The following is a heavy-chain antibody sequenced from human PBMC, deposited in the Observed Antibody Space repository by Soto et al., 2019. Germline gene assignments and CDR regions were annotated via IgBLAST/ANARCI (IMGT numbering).Heavy chain of an antibody. V-gene: IGHV3-7*04. CDR3: VRGVYYDTSGPFSDAFGI. J-gene: IGHJ3*02. Sequence: HPGGSLRLSCAASGFTFSTNWMSWVRQAPGKGLEWVANIKPDGREKWYVDSVKGRFTISRDNAKNSLYLQMNSLRAEDTAVYYCVRGVYYDTSGPFSDAFGICGQGTMVTVSS. CDR1: GFTFSTNW. D-gene: IGHD3-22*01. CDR2: IKPDGREK.